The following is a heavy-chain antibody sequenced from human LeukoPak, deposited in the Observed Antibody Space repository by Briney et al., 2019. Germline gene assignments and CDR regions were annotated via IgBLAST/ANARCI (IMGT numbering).Heavy chain of an antibody. CDR2: IYYSGST. CDR1: GGSISSYY. D-gene: IGHD3-10*01. Sequence: SETLSLTCTVSGGSISSYYWSWIRQPPGKGLEWIGYIYYSGSTNYNPSLKSRVTISVDTSKNQFSLKLSSVTAADTAVYYCARDPKGGSGKDAFDIWGQGTMVTVSS. J-gene: IGHJ3*02. V-gene: IGHV4-59*12. CDR3: ARDPKGGSGKDAFDI.